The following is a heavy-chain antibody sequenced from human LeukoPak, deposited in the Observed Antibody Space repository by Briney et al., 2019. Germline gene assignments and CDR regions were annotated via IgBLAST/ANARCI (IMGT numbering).Heavy chain of an antibody. CDR3: ATQGNSGY. Sequence: SCKASGYSFTGYYMHWVRQAPGKGLEWVAVISYDGSNKYYADSVKGRFTISRDNSKNTLYLQMNSLRAEDTAVYYCATQGNSGYWGQGTLVTVSS. V-gene: IGHV3-30-3*01. J-gene: IGHJ4*02. CDR1: GYSFTGYY. CDR2: ISYDGSNK. D-gene: IGHD2/OR15-2a*01.